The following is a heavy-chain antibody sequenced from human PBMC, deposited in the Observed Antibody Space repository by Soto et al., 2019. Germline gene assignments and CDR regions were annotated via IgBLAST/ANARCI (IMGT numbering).Heavy chain of an antibody. CDR1: GGSMSSYY. D-gene: IGHD3-3*01. V-gene: IGHV4-59*12. CDR2: IYYSGST. Sequence: SETLSLTCSVSGGSMSSYYWSWIRQPPGKGLECIGYIYYSGSTNYNPSLKSRVTISVDTSKNQFSLKLSSVTAADTAVYYCTRAKRFLGHYYYMDVWGKGTTVTV. CDR3: TRAKRFLGHYYYMDV. J-gene: IGHJ6*03.